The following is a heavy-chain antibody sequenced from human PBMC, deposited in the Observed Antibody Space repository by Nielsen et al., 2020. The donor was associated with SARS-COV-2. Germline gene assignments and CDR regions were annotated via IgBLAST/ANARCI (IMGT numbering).Heavy chain of an antibody. CDR2: INSDGSST. Sequence: GGSLRLSCAASGFTFSSYGMHWVRQAPGKRLVWVSRINSDGSSTSYADSVKGRFTISRDNAKNTLYLQMNSLRAEDTAVYYCARAFEELGYCSSTSCPFDYWGQGTLVTVSS. V-gene: IGHV3-74*01. CDR3: ARAFEELGYCSSTSCPFDY. CDR1: GFTFSSYG. D-gene: IGHD2-2*01. J-gene: IGHJ4*02.